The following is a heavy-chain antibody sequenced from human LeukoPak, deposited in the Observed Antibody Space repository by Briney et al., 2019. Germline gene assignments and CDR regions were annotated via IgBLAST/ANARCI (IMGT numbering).Heavy chain of an antibody. D-gene: IGHD5-12*01. CDR1: GFTFSDYY. CDR2: ISSSGSTI. V-gene: IGHV3-11*01. J-gene: IGHJ5*02. Sequence: GGSLRLSCAASGFTFSDYYMSWIRQARGKGVEGVSYISSSGSTIYYADSVKGRFTISRDNAKNSLYLQMNSLRAEDTAVYYCARDRGYAGDNWFDPWGQGTLVTVSS. CDR3: ARDRGYAGDNWFDP.